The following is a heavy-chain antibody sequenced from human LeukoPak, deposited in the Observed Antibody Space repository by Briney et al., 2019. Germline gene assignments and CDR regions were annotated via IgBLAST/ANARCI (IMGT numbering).Heavy chain of an antibody. D-gene: IGHD5-24*01. J-gene: IGHJ3*02. CDR2: IIPIFGTA. Sequence: GASVKVSCKASGYTFTSYGISWVRQAPGQGLEWMGGIIPIFGTANYAQKFQGRVTITADESTSTAYMELSSLRSEDTAVYYCAVKGLRRWLQFHGDAFDIWGQGTMVTVSS. V-gene: IGHV1-69*13. CDR1: GYTFTSYG. CDR3: AVKGLRRWLQFHGDAFDI.